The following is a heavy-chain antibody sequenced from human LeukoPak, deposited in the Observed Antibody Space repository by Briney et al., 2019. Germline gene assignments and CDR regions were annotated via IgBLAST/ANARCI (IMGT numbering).Heavy chain of an antibody. D-gene: IGHD3-22*01. Sequence: SQTLSLTCTVSGGSISSYYWSWIRQPAGKGLEWIGRIYTSGSTNYNPSLKSRVTMSVDTSKDQFPLKLSSVTAADTAVYYCARGTIIAGPDYWGQGTLVTVSS. CDR1: GGSISSYY. CDR2: IYTSGST. V-gene: IGHV4-4*07. CDR3: ARGTIIAGPDY. J-gene: IGHJ4*02.